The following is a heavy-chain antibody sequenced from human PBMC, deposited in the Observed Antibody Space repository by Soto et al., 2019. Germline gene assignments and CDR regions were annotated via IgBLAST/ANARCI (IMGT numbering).Heavy chain of an antibody. CDR3: VKATGYSSSWYDY. V-gene: IGHV3-64D*06. Sequence: QPGGSLRLSCSASGFTFSSYAMHWVRQAPGKGLEYVSAISSNGGSTYYADSVKGRFTISRDNSKNTLYLQMSSLRAEDTAVYYCVKATGYSSSWYDYWGQGTLVTVSS. CDR1: GFTFSSYA. D-gene: IGHD6-13*01. J-gene: IGHJ4*02. CDR2: ISSNGGST.